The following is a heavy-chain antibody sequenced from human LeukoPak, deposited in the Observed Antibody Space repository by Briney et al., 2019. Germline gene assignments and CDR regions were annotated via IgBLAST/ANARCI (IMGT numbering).Heavy chain of an antibody. V-gene: IGHV1-2*02. CDR3: ASHPIAAAGELDYYYYYMDV. Sequence: ASVKVSCKASGYTFTGYYMHWVRQAPGQGLEWTGWINPNSGGTNYAQKFQGRVTMTRDTFISTAYMELSRLRSDDTAVYYCASHPIAAAGELDYYYYYMDVWGKGTTVTVSS. CDR2: INPNSGGT. D-gene: IGHD6-13*01. CDR1: GYTFTGYY. J-gene: IGHJ6*03.